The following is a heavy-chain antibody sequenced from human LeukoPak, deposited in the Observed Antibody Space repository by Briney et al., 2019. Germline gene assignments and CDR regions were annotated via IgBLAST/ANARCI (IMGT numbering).Heavy chain of an antibody. CDR3: ARDPVEGGLDF. Sequence: GGSLRLSCSVSGFSLSIYSMDWVRQAPGQGLEWISYIGSGGTAYYADSVLGRFTVSRDNAKNSVHLQMNSLTVDDTAVYYCARDPVEGGLDFWGQGVLVTVSS. CDR1: GFSLSIYS. V-gene: IGHV3-69-1*01. J-gene: IGHJ4*02. CDR2: IGSGGTA. D-gene: IGHD3-3*01.